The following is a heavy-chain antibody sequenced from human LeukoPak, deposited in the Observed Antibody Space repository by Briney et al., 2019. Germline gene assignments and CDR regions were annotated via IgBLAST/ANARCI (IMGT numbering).Heavy chain of an antibody. D-gene: IGHD5-18*01. J-gene: IGHJ6*03. V-gene: IGHV1-2*02. CDR2: INPNSGGT. CDR3: ASGTAMVRGSYYYYMDV. Sequence: GASVKVSCKASGYTFTGYYMHWVRQAPGQGLEWMGWINPNSGGTNYAQKFQGRVTMTRDTSISTAYMELSSLRSEDTAVYYCASGTAMVRGSYYYYMDVWGKGTTVTISS. CDR1: GYTFTGYY.